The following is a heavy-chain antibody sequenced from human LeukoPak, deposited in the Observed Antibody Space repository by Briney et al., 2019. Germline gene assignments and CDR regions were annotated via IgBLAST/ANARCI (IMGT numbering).Heavy chain of an antibody. CDR2: ISSSGSTI. J-gene: IGHJ4*02. CDR3: ARVGYSSSSMLDY. D-gene: IGHD6-6*01. CDR1: GFTFSDYY. V-gene: IGHV3-11*01. Sequence: GGSLRLSCAASGFTFSDYYMSWIRQAPGKGLEWVSYISSSGSTIYYADSVKGRFTISRDNAKNSLYLQMNSLRAEDAAVYYCARVGYSSSSMLDYWGQGTLVTVSS.